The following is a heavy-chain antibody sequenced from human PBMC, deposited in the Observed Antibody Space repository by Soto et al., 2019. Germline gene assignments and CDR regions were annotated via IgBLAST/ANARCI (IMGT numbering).Heavy chain of an antibody. D-gene: IGHD6-6*01. Sequence: PSETLSLTCTVSGGSVSSGSYYWSWIRQPPGKGLEWIGCIYYSGSTNYNPSLKSRVTISVDTSKNQFSLKLSSVTAADTAVYYCARVMGWAARAYWYFDLWGRGTLVTASS. J-gene: IGHJ2*01. V-gene: IGHV4-61*01. CDR3: ARVMGWAARAYWYFDL. CDR2: IYYSGST. CDR1: GGSVSSGSYY.